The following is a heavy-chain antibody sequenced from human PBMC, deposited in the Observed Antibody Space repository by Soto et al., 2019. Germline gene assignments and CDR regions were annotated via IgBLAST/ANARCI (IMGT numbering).Heavy chain of an antibody. Sequence: SVKVSCKASGGTFSSYTISWVRQAPGQGLEWMGRIIPILGIANYAQKFQGRVTITADKSTSTAYMELSSLRSEDTAVYYCARDFGVVSTRYWGQGTLVTVSS. CDR2: IIPILGIA. V-gene: IGHV1-69*04. D-gene: IGHD3-3*01. CDR3: ARDFGVVSTRY. J-gene: IGHJ4*02. CDR1: GGTFSSYT.